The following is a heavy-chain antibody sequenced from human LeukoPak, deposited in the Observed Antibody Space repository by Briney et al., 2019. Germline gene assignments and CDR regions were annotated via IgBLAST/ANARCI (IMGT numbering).Heavy chain of an antibody. Sequence: SVTVSCMASGYTFTSYYMHWVRQAPGQGLEWMGVINPSGGSTNYAQKFQGRVTITRDTSTSTVYMELSSLRSEDTAVYYCARGSSSWPDYWGQRTLVTVSS. J-gene: IGHJ4*02. D-gene: IGHD6-13*01. CDR2: INPSGGST. CDR1: GYTFTSYY. CDR3: ARGSSSWPDY. V-gene: IGHV1-46*01.